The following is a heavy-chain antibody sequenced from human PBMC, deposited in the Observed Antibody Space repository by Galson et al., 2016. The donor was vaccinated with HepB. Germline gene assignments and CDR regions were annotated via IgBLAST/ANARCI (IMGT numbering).Heavy chain of an antibody. CDR1: GYTFTSYY. J-gene: IGHJ6*03. CDR2: INPSGGST. V-gene: IGHV1-46*01. CDR3: ARELMEVYYYMDV. D-gene: IGHD2-8*01. Sequence: SVKVSCKASGYTFTSYYMHWVRQAPGQGLEWMGIINPSGGSTSYAQKFQGRVTMTRDTSTSTVYMELSNLRSEDTAVYYCARELMEVYYYMDVWGKGTTVTVSS.